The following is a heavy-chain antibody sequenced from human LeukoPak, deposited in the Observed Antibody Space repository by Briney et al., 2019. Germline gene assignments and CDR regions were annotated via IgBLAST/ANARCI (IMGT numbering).Heavy chain of an antibody. D-gene: IGHD6-19*01. CDR3: ARDLGAGKRENWFDP. V-gene: IGHV1-46*01. CDR2: INPSGGST. Sequence: ASVKVSCKASGYTFTSYYMHWVRQAPGQGLEWMGIINPSGGSTSYAQKFQGRVTMTRDTSTSTVYMELSSLRSEDTAVYYCARDLGAGKRENWFDPWGQGTLVTVSS. J-gene: IGHJ5*02. CDR1: GYTFTSYY.